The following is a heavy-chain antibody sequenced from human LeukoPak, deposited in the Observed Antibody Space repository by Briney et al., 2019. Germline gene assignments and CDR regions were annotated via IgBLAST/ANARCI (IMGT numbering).Heavy chain of an antibody. J-gene: IGHJ4*02. Sequence: PSETLSLTCTVSGASFSSSTHYWGWIRQPPGKGLEWIGSIYYGGGTYYNPSLKSRVTVSVDTSKKQFSLKLSSVTAADTAVYYCARHAGGIAAAGTRPFDYWGQGTLVTVSS. D-gene: IGHD6-13*01. CDR2: IYYGGGT. V-gene: IGHV4-39*01. CDR1: GASFSSSTHY. CDR3: ARHAGGIAAAGTRPFDY.